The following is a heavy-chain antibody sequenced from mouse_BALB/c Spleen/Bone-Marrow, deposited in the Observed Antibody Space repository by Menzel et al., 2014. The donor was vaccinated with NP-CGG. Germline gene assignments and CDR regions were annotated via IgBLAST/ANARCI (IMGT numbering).Heavy chain of an antibody. Sequence: EVNVVESGAELVRSGASVKLSRTASGFNIKDYYMHWVKQRPEQGLEWIGWIDPENGDTEYAPKFQGKATMTADTSSNTAYLQLSSLTSEDTAVYYCNGNYYAMDYWGQGTSVTVSS. V-gene: IGHV14-4*02. CDR3: NGNYYAMDY. D-gene: IGHD2-1*01. CDR1: GFNIKDYY. CDR2: IDPENGDT. J-gene: IGHJ4*01.